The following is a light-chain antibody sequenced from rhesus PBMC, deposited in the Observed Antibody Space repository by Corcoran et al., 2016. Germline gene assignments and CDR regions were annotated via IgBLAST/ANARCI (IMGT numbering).Light chain of an antibody. Sequence: DIQMTQSPSSLSASVGDTVTITCRASQGIRSHLNWFQQKPGKAPKLRIYTASNLDSGVPSRFSGSGSGAEFTLTISSLQPEDFATYYCLQYNGYPRTFGQGTKVDIK. V-gene: IGKV1-28*02. CDR1: QGIRSH. J-gene: IGKJ1*01. CDR2: TAS. CDR3: LQYNGYPRT.